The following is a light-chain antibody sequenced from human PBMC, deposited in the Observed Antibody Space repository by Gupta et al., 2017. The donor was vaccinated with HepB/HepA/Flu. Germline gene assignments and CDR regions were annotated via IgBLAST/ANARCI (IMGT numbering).Light chain of an antibody. V-gene: IGKV1-33*01. CDR1: QDITNY. Sequence: DIQMTQSPSSLSASVGDRVTITCQASQDITNYLNWYQKKPGKAPKLLIYDASNLETGVPSRFSGSGSETDFTVTISSLQPEDIATYYCQHYKNLPYNFGQGTKLEIK. CDR3: QHYKNLPYN. CDR2: DAS. J-gene: IGKJ2*01.